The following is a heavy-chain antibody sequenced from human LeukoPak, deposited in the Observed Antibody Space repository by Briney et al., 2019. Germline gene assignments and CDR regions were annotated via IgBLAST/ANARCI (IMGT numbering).Heavy chain of an antibody. Sequence: PGGSLRLSCAASGFTFSSYAMPWVRQAPGKGLEWVAVISYDGSNKYYADSVKGRFTISRDNSKNTLYLQMNSLRAEDTAVYYCARNNWNYVSFDYWGQGTLVTVSS. J-gene: IGHJ4*02. CDR3: ARNNWNYVSFDY. CDR2: ISYDGSNK. D-gene: IGHD1-7*01. V-gene: IGHV3-30-3*01. CDR1: GFTFSSYA.